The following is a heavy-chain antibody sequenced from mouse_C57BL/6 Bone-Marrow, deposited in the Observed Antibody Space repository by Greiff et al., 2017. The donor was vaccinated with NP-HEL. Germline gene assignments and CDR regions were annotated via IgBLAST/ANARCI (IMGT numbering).Heavy chain of an antibody. CDR1: GYTFTSYW. Sequence: QVQLKQPGAELVRPGTSVKLSCKASGYTFTSYWMHWVKQRPGQGLEWIGVIDPSDSYTNYNQKFKGTATLTVDTSSSTAYMQLSSLTSEDSAVYYCARPLQFITTVVATDYWGQGTTLTVSS. CDR3: ARPLQFITTVVATDY. D-gene: IGHD1-1*01. J-gene: IGHJ2*01. CDR2: IDPSDSYT. V-gene: IGHV1-59*01.